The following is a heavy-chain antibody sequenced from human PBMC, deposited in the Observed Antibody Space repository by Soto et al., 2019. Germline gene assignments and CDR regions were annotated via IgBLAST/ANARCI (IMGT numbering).Heavy chain of an antibody. D-gene: IGHD5-12*01. CDR2: INHSGST. V-gene: IGHV4-34*01. Sequence: SETLSLTCAVYGGSFSGYYWSWICQPPGKGLEWIGEINHSGSTNYNPSLKSRVTISVDTSKNQFSLKLSSVTAADTAVYYCARRLTANSGYDSLDFDYWGQGTLVTVSS. J-gene: IGHJ4*02. CDR3: ARRLTANSGYDSLDFDY. CDR1: GGSFSGYY.